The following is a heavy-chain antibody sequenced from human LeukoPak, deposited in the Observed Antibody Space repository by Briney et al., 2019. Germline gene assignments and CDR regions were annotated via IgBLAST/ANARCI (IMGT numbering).Heavy chain of an antibody. D-gene: IGHD3-16*02. V-gene: IGHV3-23*01. CDR3: AKDYDYVWGSYRYTYFDY. Sequence: PGGCLRLSCAASGFTFSTYAMSWGRQAPGKGLEWVSAVSSSGGSTYYAESVKGRFTISRDNSKNTLFLQMHTLRAEDTAIYYCAKDYDYVWGSYRYTYFDYWGQGTLVTVPS. CDR2: VSSSGGST. J-gene: IGHJ4*02. CDR1: GFTFSTYA.